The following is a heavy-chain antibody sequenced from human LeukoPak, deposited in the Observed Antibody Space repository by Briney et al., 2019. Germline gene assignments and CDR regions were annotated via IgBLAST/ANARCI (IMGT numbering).Heavy chain of an antibody. CDR3: ARDAREAAAADDAFDI. V-gene: IGHV1-8*01. J-gene: IGHJ3*02. Sequence: GASVKVSCKASGFTFTSHDYNWVRQATGQGLEWMGWMNPNSGNTGYAQKFQGRVTITRDTSITTVYMELSSLTSEDTAVYYCARDAREAAAADDAFDIWGQGTMVTVSS. CDR1: GFTFTSHD. CDR2: MNPNSGNT. D-gene: IGHD6-13*01.